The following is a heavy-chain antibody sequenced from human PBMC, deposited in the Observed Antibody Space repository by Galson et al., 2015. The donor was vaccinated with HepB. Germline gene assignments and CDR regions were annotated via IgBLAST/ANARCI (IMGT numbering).Heavy chain of an antibody. CDR1: GFSFTDYA. Sequence: SLRLSCAASGFSFTDYAMAWVRQVPGKGLEWVSAISGDGDTYYADSMQGRFTISRDNAKNSLYLQMNSLRAEDTAVYYCAGDSGTYSGLDYWGQGTPVTVSS. D-gene: IGHD1-26*01. CDR2: ISGDGDT. J-gene: IGHJ4*02. V-gene: IGHV3-23*01. CDR3: AGDSGTYSGLDY.